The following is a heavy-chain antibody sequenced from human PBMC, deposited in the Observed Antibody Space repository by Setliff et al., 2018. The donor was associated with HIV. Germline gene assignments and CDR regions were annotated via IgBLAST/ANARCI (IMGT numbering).Heavy chain of an antibody. V-gene: IGHV4-59*01. CDR3: ARDGDYNYYGMDV. D-gene: IGHD4-17*01. CDR2: IYYSGST. J-gene: IGHJ6*02. CDR1: GDSISSYY. Sequence: SETLSLTCTVSGDSISSYYWSWIRQPPGKGLEWIGYIYYSGSTNYNPSLKSRVTISVDTPKNQFPLKLSSVTAADTAVYYCARDGDYNYYGMDVWGQGTTVTVSS.